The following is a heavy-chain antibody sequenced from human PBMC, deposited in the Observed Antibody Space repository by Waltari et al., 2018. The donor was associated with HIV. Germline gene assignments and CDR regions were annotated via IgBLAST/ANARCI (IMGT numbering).Heavy chain of an antibody. D-gene: IGHD3-22*01. J-gene: IGHJ4*02. CDR1: VGSIRSTSYY. CDR3: ASLYYYDSSGLDY. CDR2: IYYSGST. Sequence: QLQLQESGTGLVKPSATLSLTCTVPVGSIRSTSYYWVWIRQPPGTGLEWIGSIYYSGSTYYNPSLKSRVTISVDTSKNQFSLKLSSVTAADTAVYYCASLYYYDSSGLDYWGQGTLVTVSS. V-gene: IGHV4-39*01.